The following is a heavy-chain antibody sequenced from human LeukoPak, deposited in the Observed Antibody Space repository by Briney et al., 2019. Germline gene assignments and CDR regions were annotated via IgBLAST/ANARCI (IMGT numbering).Heavy chain of an antibody. CDR3: ARQKEGTFYYDSSAYLTDY. D-gene: IGHD3-22*01. J-gene: IGHJ4*02. V-gene: IGHV5-10-1*01. Sequence: GESLKISCKGSGYSFSSYWISWVRQMPGKGLEWMGRIDPNHSYTNYNPSFQGHVTISADKSISTAYLQWSSLKASDTAMYFCARQKEGTFYYDSSAYLTDYRGQGTLVTVSS. CDR2: IDPNHSYT. CDR1: GYSFSSYW.